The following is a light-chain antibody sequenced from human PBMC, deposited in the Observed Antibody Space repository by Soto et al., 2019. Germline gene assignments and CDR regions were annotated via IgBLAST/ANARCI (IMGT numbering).Light chain of an antibody. J-gene: IGLJ2*01. CDR3: QVWDSRTDHVI. Sequence: SYELTQPPSLSVAPGKTAMISCEGDIIGDKSVHWYQQKPGQAPVLVIYSDSDRPSGIPERVSGSNSGNLATLTISRVEAGDEADYYCQVWDSRTDHVIFGGGTKVTVL. CDR1: IIGDKS. V-gene: IGLV3-21*04. CDR2: SDS.